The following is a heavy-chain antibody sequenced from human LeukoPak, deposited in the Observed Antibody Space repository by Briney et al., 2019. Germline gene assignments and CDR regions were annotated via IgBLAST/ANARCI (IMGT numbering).Heavy chain of an antibody. J-gene: IGHJ3*02. D-gene: IGHD3-22*01. CDR3: ARGRTSRDTMIVVVGGAFDI. Sequence: PSETLSLTCAVYGGSFSGYYWSWIRQPPGKGLEWIGEINHSGSTNYNPSLKSRVTISVDTSKNQFSLKQSSVTAADTAVYYCARGRTSRDTMIVVVGGAFDIWGQGTMVTVSS. CDR1: GGSFSGYY. V-gene: IGHV4-34*01. CDR2: INHSGST.